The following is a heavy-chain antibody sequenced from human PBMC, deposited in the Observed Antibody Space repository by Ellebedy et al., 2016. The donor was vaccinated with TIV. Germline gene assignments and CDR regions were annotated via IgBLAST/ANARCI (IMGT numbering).Heavy chain of an antibody. CDR2: TYYRSKWYY. CDR3: ALEGRTGRLH. CDR1: GDSVSSNNAA. D-gene: IGHD1-1*01. Sequence: MPSETLSLTCAISGDSVSSNNAAWNWIRQSPSRGLEWLGRTYYRSKWYYDYADSVKGRITIKPDTSENQFSLQLNSVTPNETAVYFCALEGRTGRLHWGQGTLVTVAS. V-gene: IGHV6-1*01. J-gene: IGHJ4*02.